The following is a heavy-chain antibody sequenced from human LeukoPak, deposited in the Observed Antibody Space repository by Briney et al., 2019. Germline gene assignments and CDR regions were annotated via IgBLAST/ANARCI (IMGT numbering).Heavy chain of an antibody. CDR1: GYSFTSYW. J-gene: IGHJ5*02. Sequence: GESLKISCKGSGYSFTSYWIGWVRQTPGKGLEWMGDIYPGDSRTRYNPSFEGQVTISADKSISTAYLQGSSLKASDTAMYYCACREFYSPWPGPWGQGTLVTVSS. V-gene: IGHV5-51*01. CDR2: IYPGDSRT. CDR3: ACREFYSPWPGP. D-gene: IGHD5-18*01.